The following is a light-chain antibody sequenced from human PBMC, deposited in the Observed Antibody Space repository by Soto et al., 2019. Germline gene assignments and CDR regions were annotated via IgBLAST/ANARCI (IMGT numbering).Light chain of an antibody. J-gene: IGLJ3*02. CDR3: SLYTTSSTVV. V-gene: IGLV2-14*01. CDR1: GGDIGAYNY. Sequence: QSVLTQPASVSGSPGQSITISCAGTGGDIGAYNYVSWYQQHPGKAPKLMIYEVIRRPSGISNRFSGSKSGNTASLTISTLQAEDEADYYCSLYTTSSTVVFGGGTKLTVL. CDR2: EVI.